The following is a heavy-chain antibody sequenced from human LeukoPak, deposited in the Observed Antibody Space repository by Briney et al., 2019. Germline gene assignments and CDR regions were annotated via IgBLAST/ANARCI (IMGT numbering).Heavy chain of an antibody. Sequence: ASVKVSCKASGYTLTGYYMHWVRQAPGQGLEWMGWINPNSGGTNYAQKFQGRVTMTRDTSISTAYMELSRLRSDDTAVYYCARDGDYDFWSGYDYWGQGTLVTVSS. CDR1: GYTLTGYY. D-gene: IGHD3-3*01. CDR2: INPNSGGT. J-gene: IGHJ4*02. V-gene: IGHV1-2*02. CDR3: ARDGDYDFWSGYDY.